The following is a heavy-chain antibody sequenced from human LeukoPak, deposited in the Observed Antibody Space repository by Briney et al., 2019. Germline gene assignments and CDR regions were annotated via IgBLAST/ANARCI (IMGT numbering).Heavy chain of an antibody. D-gene: IGHD3-10*01. CDR2: ISYDGSNK. J-gene: IGHJ4*02. CDR1: GFTFSSYA. Sequence: GGSPRLSCAASGFTFSSYAMHWVRQAPGKGLEWVAVISYDGSNKYYADSVKGRFTISRDNSKNTLYLQMNSLRAEDTAVYYCARDYLDYYGSGSLKFWGQGTLVTVSS. CDR3: ARDYLDYYGSGSLKF. V-gene: IGHV3-30*04.